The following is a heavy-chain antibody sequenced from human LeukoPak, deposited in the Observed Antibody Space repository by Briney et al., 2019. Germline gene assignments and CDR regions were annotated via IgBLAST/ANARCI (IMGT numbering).Heavy chain of an antibody. CDR2: VSYDGSNE. D-gene: IGHD6-19*01. Sequence: PGGSLRLSCEASGFTFSSYAMHWVRQAPGKGLEWVAVVSYDGSNEYYAESVEGRFSISRDTSKNTLSLQMNSLTTEDTAVYYCAAGLVHESDYWGQGTLVTVSS. CDR3: AAGLVHESDY. J-gene: IGHJ4*02. CDR1: GFTFSSYA. V-gene: IGHV3-30-3*01.